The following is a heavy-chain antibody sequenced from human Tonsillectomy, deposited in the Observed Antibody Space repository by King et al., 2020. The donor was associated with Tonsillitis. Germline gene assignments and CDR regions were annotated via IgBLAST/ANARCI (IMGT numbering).Heavy chain of an antibody. J-gene: IGHJ4*02. D-gene: IGHD2/OR15-2a*01. V-gene: IGHV4-38-2*01. Sequence: QLQESGPGLVKPSETLSLTCAVSGYSISSGYYWGWIRQPPGKGLEWIGSIYHSGSTYYNPSLKSRVTISVDTSKNQFSLKLSSVTAADTAVYYCARVPSFHLQRYYFDYWGQGTLVTVSS. CDR1: GYSISSGYY. CDR2: IYHSGST. CDR3: ARVPSFHLQRYYFDY.